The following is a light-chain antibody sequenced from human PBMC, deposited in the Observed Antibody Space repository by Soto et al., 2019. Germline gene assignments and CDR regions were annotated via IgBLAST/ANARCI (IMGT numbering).Light chain of an antibody. J-gene: IGKJ1*01. V-gene: IGKV1-5*01. CDR2: DAS. CDR1: QSISHF. Sequence: DIQMNHSHSTLSASVGDSVAMSSRASQSISHFLAWYQQKPGKVPKLLIYDASNLGSGVPSRFSGSGSGTDFTLTISGLQPDDFTTYYWQQYTSYSRAFGQGTKVDI. CDR3: QQYTSYSRA.